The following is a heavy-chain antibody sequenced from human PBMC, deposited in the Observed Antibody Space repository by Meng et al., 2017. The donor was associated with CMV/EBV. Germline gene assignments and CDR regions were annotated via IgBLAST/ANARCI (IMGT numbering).Heavy chain of an antibody. CDR2: ISSSGSTI. Sequence: LSLTCAASGFTFSDYYMSWIRQAPGKGLEWVSYISSSGSTIYYADSVKGRFTISRDNSKNTLYLQMKSLRAEDTAVYYCARSGYSGYAADLTFDYWGQGALVTVSS. J-gene: IGHJ4*02. V-gene: IGHV3-11*01. CDR3: ARSGYSGYAADLTFDY. CDR1: GFTFSDYY. D-gene: IGHD5-12*01.